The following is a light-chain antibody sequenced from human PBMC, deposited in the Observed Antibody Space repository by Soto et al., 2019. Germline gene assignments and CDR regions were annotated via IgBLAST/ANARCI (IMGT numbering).Light chain of an antibody. CDR2: LNSDGSH. V-gene: IGLV4-69*01. CDR3: QTWGTGIRV. J-gene: IGLJ3*02. Sequence: QPVLTQSPSASASLGASVKLTCTLSSGHSSYAIAWHQQQPEKGPRYLMKLNSDGSHSKGDGIPDRFSGSSSAAERYLTISSRQSEDEADYYCQTWGTGIRVFGGGTKLTVL. CDR1: SGHSSYA.